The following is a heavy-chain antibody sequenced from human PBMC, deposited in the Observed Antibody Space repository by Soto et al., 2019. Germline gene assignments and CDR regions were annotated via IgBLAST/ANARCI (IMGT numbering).Heavy chain of an antibody. Sequence: GESLKISCKGSGYSFTSYWIGWVRQMPGKGLEWMGIIYPGDSDTRYSPSFQGQVTISADKSISTAYLQWSSLKASDTAMYYCARHGDSSSWRYYFEYRGQRTLVPVS. CDR1: GYSFTSYW. V-gene: IGHV5-51*01. D-gene: IGHD6-13*01. CDR2: IYPGDSDT. J-gene: IGHJ4*02. CDR3: ARHGDSSSWRYYFEY.